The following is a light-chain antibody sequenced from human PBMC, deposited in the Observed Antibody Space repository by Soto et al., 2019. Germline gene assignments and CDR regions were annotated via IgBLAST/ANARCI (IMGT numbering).Light chain of an antibody. Sequence: DIVMTRSPATLSVAPGERVTFSCRASQGVSRKLAWYQHKPGQAPRLLIYDASTRATGIPARFSGSGSGTEFTLTISSLQSEDFAVYYCQQYHNWPLTFGGGTKVDIK. J-gene: IGKJ4*01. CDR1: QGVSRK. CDR3: QQYHNWPLT. V-gene: IGKV3-15*01. CDR2: DAS.